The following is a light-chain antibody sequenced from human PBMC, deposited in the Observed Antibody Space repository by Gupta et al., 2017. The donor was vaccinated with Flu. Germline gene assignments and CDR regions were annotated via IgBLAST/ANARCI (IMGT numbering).Light chain of an antibody. CDR1: SSDVGGYND. V-gene: IGLV2-14*01. CDR2: EVN. J-gene: IGLJ1*01. CDR3: SSYASTDSLYV. Sequence: SSDVGGYNDVAGCQQQPGIAPKLMIYEVNNRPSGVANRVSGSKSANAASLTMSGLQAEDEADFYCSSYASTDSLYVFGTGTKLTVL.